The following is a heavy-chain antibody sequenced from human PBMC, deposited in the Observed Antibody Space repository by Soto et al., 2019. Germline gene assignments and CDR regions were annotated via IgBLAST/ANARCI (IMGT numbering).Heavy chain of an antibody. D-gene: IGHD3-22*01. J-gene: IGHJ4*02. CDR3: AKDRGYDRSGYYYGEWLPDY. CDR2: ISGSGGST. V-gene: IGHV3-23*01. Sequence: GGSLRLSCAASGFTFSSYAMSWVRQAPGKGLEWVSAISGSGGSTYYADSVKGRFTISRDNSKNTLYLQMNSLRAEDTAVYYCAKDRGYDRSGYYYGEWLPDYRGQGTLVTVSS. CDR1: GFTFSSYA.